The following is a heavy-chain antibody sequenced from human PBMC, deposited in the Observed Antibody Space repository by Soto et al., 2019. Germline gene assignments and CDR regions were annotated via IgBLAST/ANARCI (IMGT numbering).Heavy chain of an antibody. Sequence: PGGSLRLSCAASGFAFSSYSMNWVRQAPGKGLKWVSSISSSSSYIYYADSVKGRFTISRDNAKNSLYLQMNSLRAEDTAVYYCARDQSYYGMDVWGQGTTVSVSS. J-gene: IGHJ6*02. CDR1: GFAFSSYS. V-gene: IGHV3-21*01. CDR2: ISSSSSYI. CDR3: ARDQSYYGMDV.